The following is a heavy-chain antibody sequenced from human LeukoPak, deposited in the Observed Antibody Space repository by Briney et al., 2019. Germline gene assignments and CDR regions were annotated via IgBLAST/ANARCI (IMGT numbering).Heavy chain of an antibody. D-gene: IGHD5-12*01. J-gene: IGHJ4*02. CDR2: MNPNSGNT. CDR3: ARGVDIVATDQY. Sequence: ASVKVSCKASGYTFTSYDINWVRQATGQGLEWMGWMNPNSGNTGYAQKFQGRVTMTRNTSISTAYMELSSLRSEDTAAYYCARGVDIVATDQYWGQGTLVTVSS. CDR1: GYTFTSYD. V-gene: IGHV1-8*01.